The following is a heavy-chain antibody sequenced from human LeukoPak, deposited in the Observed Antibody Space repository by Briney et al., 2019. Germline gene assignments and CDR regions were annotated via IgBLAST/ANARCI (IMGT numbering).Heavy chain of an antibody. V-gene: IGHV1-2*02. D-gene: IGHD3-22*01. CDR3: ARDLSSGYFNWFDP. J-gene: IGHJ5*02. CDR1: GYTFTGYY. CDR2: INPNSGGT. Sequence: GASVKVSCKASGYTFTGYYMHWVRQAPGQGLEWMGWINPNSGGTNYAQKFQGRVTMTRDTSISTAYMELSRLRSDDTAVYYCARDLSSGYFNWFDPWGQGTLVTVSS.